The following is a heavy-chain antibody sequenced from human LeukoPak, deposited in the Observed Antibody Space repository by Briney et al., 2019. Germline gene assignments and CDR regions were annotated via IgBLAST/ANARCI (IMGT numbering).Heavy chain of an antibody. Sequence: GGSLRLSCAGSGFIFNNYAMHWVRQPPGKGLEWVSAISGSGGSTYYADSVKGRFTISRDNSKNTLYLQMNSLRAEDTAVYYCRVEVTTFDYWGQGTLVTVSS. CDR1: GFIFNNYA. CDR2: ISGSGGST. D-gene: IGHD2-21*02. J-gene: IGHJ4*02. V-gene: IGHV3-23*01. CDR3: RVEVTTFDY.